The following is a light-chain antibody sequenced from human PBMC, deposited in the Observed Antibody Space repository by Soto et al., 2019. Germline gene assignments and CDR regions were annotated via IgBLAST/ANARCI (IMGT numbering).Light chain of an antibody. CDR2: GAS. CDR3: QQYNNSHRT. CDR1: QSVSSN. V-gene: IGKV3-15*01. Sequence: EIVMTQSSATLSVSSGERATLSCRASQSVSSNLAWYQQKPGQAPRLLIYGASTRATAVPARFSGSGSGTEFTLTISKLQSEDFAVYYCQQYNNSHRTFGQGTKVDIK. J-gene: IGKJ1*01.